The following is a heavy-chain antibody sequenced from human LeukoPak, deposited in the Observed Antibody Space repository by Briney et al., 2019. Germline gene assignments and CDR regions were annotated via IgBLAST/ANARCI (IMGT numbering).Heavy chain of an antibody. CDR3: ARSLYDEGY. D-gene: IGHD3-22*01. CDR1: GGSISSGGYY. CDR2: IYHSGST. V-gene: IGHV4-30-2*01. J-gene: IGHJ4*02. Sequence: PSETLSLTCTVSGGSISSGGYYWSWIRQPPGKGLEWIGYIYHSGSTYYNPSLKSRVTISVDRSKNQFSLKLSSVTAADTAVYYCARSLYDEGYWGQGNLVTVSS.